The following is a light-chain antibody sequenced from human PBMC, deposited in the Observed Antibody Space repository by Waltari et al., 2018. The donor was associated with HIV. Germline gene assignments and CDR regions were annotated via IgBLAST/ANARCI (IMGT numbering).Light chain of an antibody. V-gene: IGLV3-25*03. CDR3: QSSDDSRPWI. CDR1: VLAKQY. J-gene: IGLJ2*01. Sequence: ELTQAPSMSVSPGQTAKITCSGDVLAKQYAHWYQQKPGQAPVLVMSKDTERPSEIPERFSGSSSGTTVTLTISGVQAEDEADYHCQSSDDSRPWIFGGGTKMTVL. CDR2: KDT.